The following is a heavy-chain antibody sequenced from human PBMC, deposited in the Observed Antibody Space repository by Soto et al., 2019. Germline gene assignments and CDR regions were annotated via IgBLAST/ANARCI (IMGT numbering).Heavy chain of an antibody. CDR2: ISSGSGTT. CDR3: AKIVTYRRVDV. J-gene: IGHJ6*02. CDR1: GFTFSSYR. V-gene: IGHV3-48*01. Sequence: EVQLVESGGGVVQPGGSLRLSGAVSGFTFSSYRMNCVRQAPGKGLEWVSYISSGSGTTYYADSVKGRFSISSDNANNTRYLLINSVRVEDTAGYYCAKIVTYRRVDVWRQGTIVTVSS. D-gene: IGHD3-16*02.